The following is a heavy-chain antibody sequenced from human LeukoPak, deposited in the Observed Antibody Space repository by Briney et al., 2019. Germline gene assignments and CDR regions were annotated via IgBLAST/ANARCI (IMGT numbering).Heavy chain of an antibody. V-gene: IGHV4-31*03. CDR1: GDSFSSGAYY. Sequence: PSQTLSLSCTVSGDSFSSGAYYWSWIRQFPGKGLEWIGYIDHSGFTYYNPSLKGRVVISVDTPKNQFSLEVASVTVADTAVYYCAREGVVMPNWLDPWGQGTLVTVSS. J-gene: IGHJ5*02. CDR2: IDHSGFT. D-gene: IGHD3-16*01. CDR3: AREGVVMPNWLDP.